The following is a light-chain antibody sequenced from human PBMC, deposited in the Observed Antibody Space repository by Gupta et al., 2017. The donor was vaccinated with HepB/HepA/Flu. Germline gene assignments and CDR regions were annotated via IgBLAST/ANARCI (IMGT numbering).Light chain of an antibody. V-gene: IGKV1-33*01. CDR3: QQVENLPPT. J-gene: IGKJ2*01. CDR2: GAS. Sequence: DIQMTQSPSSLSASVGDRVTLSCQAGQDIRSNLNWYHQRPGKAPKLLIYGASTLETGVPSRFSGNGSGTSFTLIISSLQSETFGTLCCQQVENLPPTFGQRTKLEI. CDR1: QDIRSN.